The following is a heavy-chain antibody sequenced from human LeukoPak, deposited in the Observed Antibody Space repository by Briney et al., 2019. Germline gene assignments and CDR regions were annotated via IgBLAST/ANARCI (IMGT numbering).Heavy chain of an antibody. V-gene: IGHV4-61*05. CDR3: ATNSSDSALDY. J-gene: IGHJ4*02. Sequence: SETLSLTCTVSGASTNRRASANSYYCSWIRQVPGKGLEWIGNIYNIGNTTYKPSLRSRVTMSIDMSKKQLSLRLTSVTAAGTAVYFCATNSSDSALDYWGQGILVTVSS. D-gene: IGHD3-22*01. CDR1: GASTNRRASANSYY. CDR2: IYNIGNT.